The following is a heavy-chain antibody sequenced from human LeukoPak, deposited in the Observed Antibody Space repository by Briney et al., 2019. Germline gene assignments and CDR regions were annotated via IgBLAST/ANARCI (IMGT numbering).Heavy chain of an antibody. Sequence: GRSLRLSCAASGFTFSSYGMHWVRQAPGKGLEWVAVIWYDGSNKYYADSVKGRFTISRDNPKNTLYLQMNSLRAEDTAVYYCARGIGDILTGYLDYFDYWGQGTLVTVSS. CDR3: ARGIGDILTGYLDYFDY. CDR1: GFTFSSYG. CDR2: IWYDGSNK. V-gene: IGHV3-33*01. D-gene: IGHD3-9*01. J-gene: IGHJ4*02.